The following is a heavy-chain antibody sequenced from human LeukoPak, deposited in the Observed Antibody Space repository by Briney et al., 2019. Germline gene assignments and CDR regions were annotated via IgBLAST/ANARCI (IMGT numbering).Heavy chain of an antibody. J-gene: IGHJ6*03. V-gene: IGHV1-8*02. Sequence: GASVKVSCKASGYTFTSYDINWVRQATGQGLEWMGWMNPNSGNTGYAQKFQGRVTMTRNTSISTAYMELSSLRSEDTAVYYCATSSGGDGQYYYYYYMDVWGKGTTVTISS. D-gene: IGHD2-21*02. CDR1: GYTFTSYD. CDR2: MNPNSGNT. CDR3: ATSSGGDGQYYYYYYMDV.